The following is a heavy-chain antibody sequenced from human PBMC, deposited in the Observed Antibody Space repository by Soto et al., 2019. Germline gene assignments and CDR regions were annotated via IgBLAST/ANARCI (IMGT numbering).Heavy chain of an antibody. V-gene: IGHV4-34*01. Sequence: PETLSLTCAVYGGSFSGYYWSWIRQPPGKGLEWIGEINHSGSTNYNPSLKSRVTISVDTSKNQFSLKLSSVTAADTAVYYCARVAARGVDYWGQGTLVIVSS. D-gene: IGHD6-6*01. CDR2: INHSGST. CDR3: ARVAARGVDY. J-gene: IGHJ4*02. CDR1: GGSFSGYY.